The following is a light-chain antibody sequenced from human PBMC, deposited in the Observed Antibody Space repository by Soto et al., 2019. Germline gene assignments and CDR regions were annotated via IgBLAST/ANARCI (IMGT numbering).Light chain of an antibody. CDR2: EGS. CDR1: SSDVGSYNL. V-gene: IGLV2-23*03. J-gene: IGLJ2*01. CDR3: CSYAGSSTFHVV. Sequence: QSALIQPASVSGSPGQSITISCTGTSSDVGSYNLVSWYQQHPGKAPKLMIYEGSKRPSGVSNRFSGSKSGNTASLTISGLQAEDEADYYCCSYAGSSTFHVVFGGGTKLTVL.